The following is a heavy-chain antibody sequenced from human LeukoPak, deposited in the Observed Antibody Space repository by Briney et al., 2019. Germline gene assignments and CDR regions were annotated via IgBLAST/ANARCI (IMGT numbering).Heavy chain of an antibody. J-gene: IGHJ4*02. CDR1: GVSITSYK. Sequence: PSETLSLTCTVSGVSITSYKWSWLRQSPGKGLEWIGFISTSGRTGYNPSLTSRVSMSVDTSKSQVSLRLNSATAEDTAVYYCATSYDNKIVPYDWWGQGILVTVSS. D-gene: IGHD3-9*01. V-gene: IGHV4-4*09. CDR3: ATSYDNKIVPYDW. CDR2: ISTSGRT.